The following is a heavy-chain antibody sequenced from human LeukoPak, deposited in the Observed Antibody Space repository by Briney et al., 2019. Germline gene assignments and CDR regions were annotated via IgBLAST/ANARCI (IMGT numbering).Heavy chain of an antibody. CDR1: GFTFSSYG. CDR3: AKDLSRCSSSSCYEFDS. Sequence: GRSLRLSCAASGFTFSSYGMHWVRQAPGKGLEWVAVIWSDGNNKDYADSVKGRFTISRDDSKNTLYLQINSLRAEDAALYYCAKDLSRCSSSSCYEFDSWGRGTLVTVSS. V-gene: IGHV3-33*06. CDR2: IWSDGNNK. D-gene: IGHD2-2*01. J-gene: IGHJ4*02.